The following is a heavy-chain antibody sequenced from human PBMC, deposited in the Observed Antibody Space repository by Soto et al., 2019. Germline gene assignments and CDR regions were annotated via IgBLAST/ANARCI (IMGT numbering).Heavy chain of an antibody. CDR3: AREIRYCSGGSCYSGGFDLFDP. D-gene: IGHD2-15*01. V-gene: IGHV4-59*01. Sequence: PSETLSLTCTVSGGSISSYYWSWIRQPPGKGLEWIGYIYYSGSTNYNPSLKSRVTISVDTSKNQFSLKLSSVTAADTAVYYCAREIRYCSGGSCYSGGFDLFDPWGQGTLVTVS. CDR1: GGSISSYY. CDR2: IYYSGST. J-gene: IGHJ5*02.